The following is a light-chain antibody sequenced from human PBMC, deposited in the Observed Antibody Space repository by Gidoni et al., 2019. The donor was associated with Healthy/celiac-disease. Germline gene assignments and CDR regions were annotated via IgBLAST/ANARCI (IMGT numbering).Light chain of an antibody. V-gene: IGKV1-39*01. CDR2: AAS. Sequence: DIQMTQSPYSLSASVGDRVTITCRASQSISSYLNWYQQKPGKAPKLLIYAASSLQSGVPSRFSGSGSGTDFTLTISSLQPEDFATYYCQQSYSTPEGLTFGGGTKVEIK. J-gene: IGKJ4*01. CDR3: QQSYSTPEGLT. CDR1: QSISSY.